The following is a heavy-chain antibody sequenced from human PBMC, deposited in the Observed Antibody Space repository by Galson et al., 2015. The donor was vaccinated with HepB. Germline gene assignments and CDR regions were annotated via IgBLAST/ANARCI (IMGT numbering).Heavy chain of an antibody. V-gene: IGHV5-51*01. CDR1: GFDFTKNW. Sequence: QSGAEVKKPGESLKISCKGLGFDFTKNWIGWVRQMPGKGLDWMGVIYPSDSDVRYSPSFQGQVTISVDKSISTAYLQWDSLKASDTAIYYCARQHMVTIDWFDPWGQGTPVTVSS. D-gene: IGHD2-21*02. CDR2: IYPSDSDV. J-gene: IGHJ5*02. CDR3: ARQHMVTIDWFDP.